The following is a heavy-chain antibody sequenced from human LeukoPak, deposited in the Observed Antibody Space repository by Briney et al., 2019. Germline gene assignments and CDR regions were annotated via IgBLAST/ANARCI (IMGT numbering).Heavy chain of an antibody. Sequence: ASVKVSCKASGYGFTSYGISWVRQAPGQGLEWVGWISADNGDTTNAQKVQGRVTMTTDTSTSTASMELRSLRFDDTAVYYCARDLPRRESNSFYFYAYYMDVWGKGTTVIVSS. CDR2: ISADNGDT. V-gene: IGHV1-18*01. CDR3: ARDLPRRESNSFYFYAYYMDV. CDR1: GYGFTSYG. D-gene: IGHD4-23*01. J-gene: IGHJ6*03.